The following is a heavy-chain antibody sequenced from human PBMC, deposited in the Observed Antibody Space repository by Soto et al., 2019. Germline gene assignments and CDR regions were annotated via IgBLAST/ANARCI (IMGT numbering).Heavy chain of an antibody. J-gene: IGHJ4*02. CDR3: AKGSGGGVIRNTFDY. Sequence: GESLKISCAASGFTFTNYAVNWVRQAPGKGLEWVSGIVGISGSTYYADSVKGRFTISRDNSKNTLYLQMNSLRGEDTAIYLCAKGSGGGVIRNTFDYWGQGTMVAVSS. CDR1: GFTFTNYA. CDR2: IVGISGST. V-gene: IGHV3-23*01. D-gene: IGHD3-16*02.